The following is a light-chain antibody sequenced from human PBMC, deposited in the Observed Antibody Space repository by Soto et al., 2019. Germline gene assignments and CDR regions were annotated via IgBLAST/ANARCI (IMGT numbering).Light chain of an antibody. V-gene: IGLV2-8*01. CDR2: EVS. CDR1: SSDIGGYNY. Sequence: QSALTQPPSASGSPGQSVTISCTGTSSDIGGYNYVSWYQQYPGKAPSLMIYEVSQRPSGVPDRFSGSKSGNTASLTVSGLQAEDEADYYCSSYAGTDNFMVFGGGTKVTVL. J-gene: IGLJ2*01. CDR3: SSYAGTDNFMV.